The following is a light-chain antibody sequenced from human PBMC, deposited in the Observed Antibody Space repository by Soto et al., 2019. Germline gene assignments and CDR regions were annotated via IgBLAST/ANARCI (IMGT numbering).Light chain of an antibody. CDR3: QQYNNWPPLT. CDR1: QSVSSN. V-gene: IGKV3-15*01. Sequence: EIVMTQSPATLSVSPGERATLSCRASQSVSSNLAWYQQKPGQAPRLLIYGASTRATGIPARFSRSGSGTELTLTISSLQSEDFAVYYCQQYNNWPPLTFGGGTKVEIK. J-gene: IGKJ4*01. CDR2: GAS.